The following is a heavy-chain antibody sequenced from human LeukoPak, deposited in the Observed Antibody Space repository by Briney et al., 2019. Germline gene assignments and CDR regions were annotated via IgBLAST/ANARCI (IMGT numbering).Heavy chain of an antibody. CDR3: ARDKGSSSGAFDI. D-gene: IGHD2-2*01. Sequence: SETLSLTCTVSGGSISSSSYYWGWIRQPPGKGLEWIGYIYHSGSTYYNPSLKSRVTISVDRSKNQFSLKLSSVTAADTAVYYCARDKGSSSGAFDIWGQGTMVTVSS. J-gene: IGHJ3*02. CDR1: GGSISSSSYY. V-gene: IGHV4-30-2*01. CDR2: IYHSGST.